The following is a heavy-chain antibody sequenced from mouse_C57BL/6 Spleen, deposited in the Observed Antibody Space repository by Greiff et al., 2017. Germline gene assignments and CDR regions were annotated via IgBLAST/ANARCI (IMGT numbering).Heavy chain of an antibody. CDR1: GYAFSSSW. CDR3: ARWETGTPSFAY. CDR2: IYPGDGDT. D-gene: IGHD4-1*01. J-gene: IGHJ3*01. V-gene: IGHV1-82*01. Sequence: QVQLQQSGPELVKPGASVKISCKASGYAFSSSWMNWVKQRPGKGLEWIGRIYPGDGDTNYNGKFKGKATLNADKSSSTAYMQLSSLTSEDSAVYFCARWETGTPSFAYGGQGTLVTVSA.